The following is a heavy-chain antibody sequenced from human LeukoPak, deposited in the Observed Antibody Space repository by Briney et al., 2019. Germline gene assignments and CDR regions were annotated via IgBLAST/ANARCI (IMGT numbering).Heavy chain of an antibody. V-gene: IGHV3-9*01. Sequence: PGRSLRLSCAASGFTFDDYAMHWVRQAPGKGLEWVSGISWSSGIIDYADSVKGRFTISRDNAKNSLYLQMNSLRAEDTALYYCARVIGRYDSSGYYQWGQGTLVTVSS. CDR2: ISWSSGII. D-gene: IGHD3-22*01. CDR3: ARVIGRYDSSGYYQ. J-gene: IGHJ4*02. CDR1: GFTFDDYA.